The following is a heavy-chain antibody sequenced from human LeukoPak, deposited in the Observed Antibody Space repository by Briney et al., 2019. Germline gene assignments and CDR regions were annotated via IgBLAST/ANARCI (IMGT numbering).Heavy chain of an antibody. D-gene: IGHD2-15*01. CDR3: ARDDIVVVVAASHHNWFDP. Sequence: GGSLRLSCAASGFTFSSYAMHWVRQAPGKGLEWVADISYDGSNKYYADSVKGRFTISRDNSKNTLYLQMNSLRAEDTAVYYCARDDIVVVVAASHHNWFDPWGQGTLVTVSS. V-gene: IGHV3-30-3*01. J-gene: IGHJ5*02. CDR1: GFTFSSYA. CDR2: ISYDGSNK.